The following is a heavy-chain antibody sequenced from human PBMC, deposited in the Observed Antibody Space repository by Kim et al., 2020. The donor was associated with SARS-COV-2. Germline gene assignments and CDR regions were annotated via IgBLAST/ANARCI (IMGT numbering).Heavy chain of an antibody. D-gene: IGHD2-2*01. V-gene: IGHV3-21*01. CDR3: PRDSWYCSSTSCYATGWGGDYYGMDV. CDR2: ISSSSYI. CDR1: GFTFSSYS. J-gene: IGHJ6*02. Sequence: GGSLRLSCAASGFTFSSYSMNWVRQAPGKGLEWVSSISSSSYIYYADSVKGRFTISRDNAKNSLYLQMNSLSAEDTAVYYCPRDSWYCSSTSCYATGWGGDYYGMDVWGQGTTVTVSS.